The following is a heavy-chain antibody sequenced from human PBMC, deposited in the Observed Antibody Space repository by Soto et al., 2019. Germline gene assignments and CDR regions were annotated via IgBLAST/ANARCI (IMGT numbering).Heavy chain of an antibody. J-gene: IGHJ3*02. V-gene: IGHV1-18*04. D-gene: IGHD3-16*01. CDR3: ARDRVAGIWGDAFDI. Sequence: ASVKVSCKTSAYTFTNSGINWVRQAPGQGLEWMGWINPYNANTNYAQKLQGRVTMTTDTSTRTAYMDLRSLTSDDTAVYYCARDRVAGIWGDAFDIWGQGTMVTVSS. CDR2: INPYNANT. CDR1: AYTFTNSG.